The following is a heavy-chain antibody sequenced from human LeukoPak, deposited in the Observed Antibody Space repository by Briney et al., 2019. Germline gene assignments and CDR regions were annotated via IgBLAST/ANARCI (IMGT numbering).Heavy chain of an antibody. J-gene: IGHJ4*02. Sequence: GGSLRLSCAASGFTFSSYAMSWVRQAPGKGLEWVSAISGSGGSTYYADSVKGRFTISSDSSKNTLYLQMNSLRAEDTAVYYCATAGITMVRGVLPFDYWGQGTLVTVSS. CDR1: GFTFSSYA. CDR3: ATAGITMVRGVLPFDY. CDR2: ISGSGGST. D-gene: IGHD3-10*01. V-gene: IGHV3-23*01.